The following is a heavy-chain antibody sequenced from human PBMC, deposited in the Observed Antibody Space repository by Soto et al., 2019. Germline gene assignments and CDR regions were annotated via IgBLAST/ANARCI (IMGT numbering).Heavy chain of an antibody. CDR3: AGPYYFDY. Sequence: GGSLRLSCAASGFTFSSYGMHWVRQAPGKGLEWVAVISYDGSSKYYADSVKGRFTISRDNSKNTLYLQMNSLRAEDTAVYYCAGPYYFDYWGQGTLVTVSS. V-gene: IGHV3-30*03. J-gene: IGHJ4*02. CDR1: GFTFSSYG. CDR2: ISYDGSSK.